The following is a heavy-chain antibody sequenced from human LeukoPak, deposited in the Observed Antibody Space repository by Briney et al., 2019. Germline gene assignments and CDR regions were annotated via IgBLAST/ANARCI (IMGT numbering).Heavy chain of an antibody. CDR1: GFTVNTYA. CDR2: INWNGGST. V-gene: IGHV3-20*04. J-gene: IGHJ4*02. Sequence: GGSLRLSCAASGFTVNTYAMSWVRQAPGKGLEWVSGINWNGGSTVYADSVKGRFTISRDNAKNSLYLQMNSLRAEDTAFYYCARDRLAVAGRGDYFDYWGQGTLVTVSS. CDR3: ARDRLAVAGRGDYFDY. D-gene: IGHD6-19*01.